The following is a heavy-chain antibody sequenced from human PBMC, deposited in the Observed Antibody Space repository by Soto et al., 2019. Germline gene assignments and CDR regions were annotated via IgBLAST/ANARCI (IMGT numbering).Heavy chain of an antibody. V-gene: IGHV1-18*01. Sequence: QVQLVQSGAEVKKPGASVKVSCKASGYTFTSYGISWVRQAPGQGLEWLGWISAYDGNTNYAQSLHGRVFMTTDTSTRTAYMELMSTRSDDTAVYYCARGGYYDSSGSRNYYYYGMNVWGQGTTVTVSS. CDR1: GYTFTSYG. CDR3: ARGGYYDSSGSRNYYYYGMNV. D-gene: IGHD3-22*01. J-gene: IGHJ6*02. CDR2: ISAYDGNT.